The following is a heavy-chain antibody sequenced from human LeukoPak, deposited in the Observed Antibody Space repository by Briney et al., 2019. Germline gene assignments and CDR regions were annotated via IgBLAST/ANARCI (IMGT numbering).Heavy chain of an antibody. V-gene: IGHV3-33*01. CDR1: GFTFSSFG. CDR2: IWDDGSSK. Sequence: PGGSLRLSCAASGFTFSSFGMHWVRQAPGKGLEWVALIWDDGSSKNYADSVKGRFTISRDNSKNTLYLQTDSLRVDDTAVYYCARTGCTGGVCPFDYWGQGTLVTVSS. D-gene: IGHD2-8*02. CDR3: ARTGCTGGVCPFDY. J-gene: IGHJ4*02.